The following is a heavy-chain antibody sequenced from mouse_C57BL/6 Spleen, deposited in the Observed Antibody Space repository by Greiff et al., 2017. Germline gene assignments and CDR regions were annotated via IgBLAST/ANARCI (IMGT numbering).Heavy chain of an antibody. CDR1: GYSFTGYY. J-gene: IGHJ1*03. D-gene: IGHD2-1*01. V-gene: IGHV1-42*01. CDR2: INPSTGGT. CDR3: ARPGNYGDFDV. Sequence: VQLQQSGPELVKPGASVKISCKASGYSFTGYYMNWVKQSPEKSLEWIGEINPSTGGTTYNQKFKAKATLTVDKSSSTAYMQLKSLTSEDSAVYYCARPGNYGDFDVWGTGTTVTVSS.